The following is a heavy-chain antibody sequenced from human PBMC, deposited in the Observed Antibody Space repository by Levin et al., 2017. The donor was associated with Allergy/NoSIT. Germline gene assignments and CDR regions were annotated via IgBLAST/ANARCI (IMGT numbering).Heavy chain of an antibody. J-gene: IGHJ4*02. CDR3: VGWGEDNY. CDR1: GFSFGTYW. V-gene: IGHV3-7*04. CDR2: IKEDGSQK. Sequence: GESLKISCAGSGFSFGTYWMSWVRQAPGKGLEWVAHIKEDGSQKYYVNAVKGRFTISRDNAKRSLSLQMNSLTVEDTAGYHCVGWGEDNYWGQGTPVTVSS. D-gene: IGHD2-15*01.